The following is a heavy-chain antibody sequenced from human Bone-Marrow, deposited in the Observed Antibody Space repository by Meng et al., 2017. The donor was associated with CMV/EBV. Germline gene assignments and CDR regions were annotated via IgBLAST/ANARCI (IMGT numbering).Heavy chain of an antibody. D-gene: IGHD3-10*01. CDR2: ISASRSYI. J-gene: IGHJ4*02. V-gene: IGHV3-21*01. CDR3: ASAWYGSGSLPFDY. CDR1: GFTFSDYN. Sequence: LSLTCAASGFTFSDYNMNWVRQAPGKGLEWVSTISASRSYIYYADSLKGRFTISRDNAKNSLYLQMNSLRAEDTAVYYCASAWYGSGSLPFDYWGQGTRVTVSS.